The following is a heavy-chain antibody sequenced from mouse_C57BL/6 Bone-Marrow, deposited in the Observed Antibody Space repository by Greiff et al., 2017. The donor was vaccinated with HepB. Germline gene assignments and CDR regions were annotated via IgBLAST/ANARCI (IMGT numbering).Heavy chain of an antibody. CDR3: ARRMIYYDYDGFAY. CDR1: GYTFTSYW. V-gene: IGHV1-64*01. J-gene: IGHJ3*01. D-gene: IGHD2-4*01. Sequence: QVQLQQSGAELVKPGASVKLSCKASGYTFTSYWMHWVKQRPGQGLEWIGMIHPNSGSTNYNEKFKSKATLTVDKSSSTAYMQLSSLTSEDSAVYYCARRMIYYDYDGFAYWGQGTLVTVSA. CDR2: IHPNSGST.